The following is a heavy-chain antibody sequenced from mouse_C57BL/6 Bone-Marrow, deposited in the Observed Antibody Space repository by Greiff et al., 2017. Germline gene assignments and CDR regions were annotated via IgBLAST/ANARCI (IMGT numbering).Heavy chain of an antibody. V-gene: IGHV1-59*01. CDR2: IDPSDSYT. J-gene: IGHJ4*01. CDR1: GYTFTSYW. CDR3: ARRGVYPYAMDY. Sequence: QVQLQQSGAELVRPGTSVKLSCKASGYTFTSYWMHWVKQRPGQGLEWIGVIDPSDSYTNYNQKFKGKATLTVDTSSSTAYMQLSSLTSEDSAVYYCARRGVYPYAMDYWGQGTSVTVSS. D-gene: IGHD2-1*01.